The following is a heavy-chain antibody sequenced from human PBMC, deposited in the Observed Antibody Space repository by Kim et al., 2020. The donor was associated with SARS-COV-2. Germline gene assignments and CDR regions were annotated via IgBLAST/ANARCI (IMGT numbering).Heavy chain of an antibody. CDR2: INTNTGNP. Sequence: ASVKVSCKASGYTFTSYAMNWVRQAPGQGLEWMEWINTNTGNPTYAQGFTGRFVFSLDTSVSTAYLQISSLKAEDTAVYYCAREEDCSGGSCNPHIDYWGQGTLVTVSS. J-gene: IGHJ4*02. D-gene: IGHD2-15*01. CDR1: GYTFTSYA. CDR3: AREEDCSGGSCNPHIDY. V-gene: IGHV7-4-1*02.